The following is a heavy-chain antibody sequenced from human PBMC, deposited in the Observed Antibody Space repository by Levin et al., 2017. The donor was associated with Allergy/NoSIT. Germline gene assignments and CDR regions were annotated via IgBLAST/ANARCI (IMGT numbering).Heavy chain of an antibody. D-gene: IGHD2-8*02. CDR3: ARDGGVYPTV. J-gene: IGHJ6*02. CDR2: ISRDGGST. V-gene: IGHV3-64*01. Sequence: QPGGSLRLSCAASGFTFSAYAMHWVRRAPGKGLEYVSVISRDGGSTYYAKSVRGRFTISRDNSKNTVHLQMGSLKTEDMGVYYCARDGGVYPTVWGHGTTVTVSS. CDR1: GFTFSAYA.